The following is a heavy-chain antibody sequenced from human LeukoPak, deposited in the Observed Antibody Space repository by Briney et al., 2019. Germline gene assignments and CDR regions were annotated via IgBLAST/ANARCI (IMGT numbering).Heavy chain of an antibody. CDR2: IYTSGST. V-gene: IGHV4-4*07. D-gene: IGHD6-19*01. Sequence: PSETLSLTCTVSGGSISSYYWSWIRQPAGKGLEWIGRIYTSGSTNYNPSLKSRVTMSVDTSKNQFSLKLSSVTAADTAVYYCARYPKSYSSGWTAFDIWGQGTMVTVSS. CDR1: GGSISSYY. CDR3: ARYPKSYSSGWTAFDI. J-gene: IGHJ3*02.